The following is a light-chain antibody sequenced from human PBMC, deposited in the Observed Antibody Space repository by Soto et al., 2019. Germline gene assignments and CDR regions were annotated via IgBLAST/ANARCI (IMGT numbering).Light chain of an antibody. CDR2: DND. Sequence: QSVLTQPPLVSAAPGQRVTISCSGSSSNIGSNHVSWYQQFPGTAPKLLIYDNDKRPSGIPDRFSGSRSGTSATLGITGLQTGDEADYYCATWDSNLSVVVFGGGTKLTVL. V-gene: IGLV1-51*01. CDR3: ATWDSNLSVVV. J-gene: IGLJ2*01. CDR1: SSNIGSNH.